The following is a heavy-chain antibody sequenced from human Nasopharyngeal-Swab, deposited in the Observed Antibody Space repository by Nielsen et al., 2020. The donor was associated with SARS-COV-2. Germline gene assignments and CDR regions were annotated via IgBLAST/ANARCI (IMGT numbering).Heavy chain of an antibody. V-gene: IGHV4-31*02. CDR3: AREPTHYYDSSVNYYGMDV. Sequence: WIRQPPGKGLEWIGYIYYSGSTYYNPSLKSRVTISVDTSKNQFSLKLSSVTAANTAVYYCAREPTHYYDSSVNYYGMDVWGQGTTVTVSS. J-gene: IGHJ6*02. CDR2: IYYSGST. D-gene: IGHD3-22*01.